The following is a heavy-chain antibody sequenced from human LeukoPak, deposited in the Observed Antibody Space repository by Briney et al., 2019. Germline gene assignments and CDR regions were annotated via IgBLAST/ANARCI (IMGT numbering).Heavy chain of an antibody. V-gene: IGHV4-31*03. CDR3: ARGLDYYFDY. CDR2: IYYSGST. CDR1: GGSISSGGYY. D-gene: IGHD3-10*01. Sequence: SQTLSLTCTVSGGSISSGGYYWSWIRQHPGTGLEWIGHIYYSGSTYYNPSLKSRVTISVDTSKNQFSLKLSSVTAADTAVYYCARGLDYYFDYWGQGTLVTVSS. J-gene: IGHJ4*02.